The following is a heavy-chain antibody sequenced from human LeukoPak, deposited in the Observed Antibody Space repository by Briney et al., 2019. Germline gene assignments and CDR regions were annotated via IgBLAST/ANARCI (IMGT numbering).Heavy chain of an antibody. V-gene: IGHV3-21*01. D-gene: IGHD2-8*01. Sequence: KTGGSLRLSCAASGFTFSSYAMNWVRQAPGKGLEWVSSISSSSSYIYYADSVKGRFTISRDNAKNSLYLQMNSLRAEDTAVYYCARLRVLMVYAPSYYFDYWGQGTLVTVSS. J-gene: IGHJ4*02. CDR3: ARLRVLMVYAPSYYFDY. CDR2: ISSSSSYI. CDR1: GFTFSSYA.